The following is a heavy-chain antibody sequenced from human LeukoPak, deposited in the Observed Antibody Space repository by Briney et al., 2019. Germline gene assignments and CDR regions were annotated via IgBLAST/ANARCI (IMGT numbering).Heavy chain of an antibody. V-gene: IGHV4-34*01. D-gene: IGHD5-18*01. J-gene: IGHJ4*02. CDR2: INHSGST. CDR1: GGSFSGYY. Sequence: SETLSLTCAVYGGSFSGYYWSWIRQPPGKGLEWIGEINHSGSTNYNPSLKSRVTISVDTSKNQFSLKLSSVTAADTAVYYCARGFTAMDYWGQGTLVTVSS. CDR3: ARGFTAMDY.